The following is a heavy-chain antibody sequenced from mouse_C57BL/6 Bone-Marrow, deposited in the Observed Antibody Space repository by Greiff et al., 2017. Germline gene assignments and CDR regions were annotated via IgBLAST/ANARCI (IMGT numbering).Heavy chain of an antibody. CDR2: IHPNSGST. CDR3: ARGGYYGNWGYYAMDY. CDR1: GYTFTSYW. J-gene: IGHJ4*01. Sequence: QVQLKQPGAELVKPGASVKLSCKASGYTFTSYWMHWVKQRPGQGLEWIGMIHPNSGSTNYNEKFKSKATLTVDKSSSTAYMQLSSLTSEDSAVYYSARGGYYGNWGYYAMDYWGQGTSVTVSS. V-gene: IGHV1-64*01. D-gene: IGHD2-1*01.